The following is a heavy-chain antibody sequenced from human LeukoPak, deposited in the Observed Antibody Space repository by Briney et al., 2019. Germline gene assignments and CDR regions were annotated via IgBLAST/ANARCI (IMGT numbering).Heavy chain of an antibody. V-gene: IGHV4-59*01. CDR3: TTIKRGDIFGYFDF. CDR2: MYYTGVS. CDR1: GGSISSYH. J-gene: IGHJ4*02. D-gene: IGHD5-18*01. Sequence: SETLSLTCTFSGGSISSYHWNWIRQTPGKGLEWIGYMYYTGVSNYNPSLKSRVAISVDSSKNQSSLKVTSVTAADTAIYYCTTIKRGDIFGYFDFWGQGALVTVSS.